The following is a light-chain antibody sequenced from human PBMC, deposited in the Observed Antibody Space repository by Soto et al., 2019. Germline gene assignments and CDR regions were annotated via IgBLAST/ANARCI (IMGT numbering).Light chain of an antibody. V-gene: IGKV3D-15*01. CDR3: QQYNEWPET. J-gene: IGKJ1*01. CDR1: QFVDSD. CDR2: DAS. Sequence: ILLTQSPATLSLSPGGRVTLSSRASQFVDSDLAWYKQRLGQAPRILIYDASARATGIPGRFSGSGSGTEFTLIISSLKSEDFAVYYCQQYNEWPETFGHGTKVDIK.